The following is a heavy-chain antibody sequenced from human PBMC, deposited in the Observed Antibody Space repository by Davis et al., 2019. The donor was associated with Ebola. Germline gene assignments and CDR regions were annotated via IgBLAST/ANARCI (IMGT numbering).Heavy chain of an antibody. V-gene: IGHV4-59*08. CDR3: ARHFPNSTYQSASSGADY. Sequence: PGGSLRLSCTVSGGSISSYYWSWFRQPPGKGLEWLGYFYYSGSTNYNPSLKSRVTISDDTSKNQFSLKLSSVTAADTAVYYCARHFPNSTYQSASSGADYWGQGTLVTVSS. D-gene: IGHD2-15*01. CDR2: FYYSGST. CDR1: GGSISSYY. J-gene: IGHJ4*02.